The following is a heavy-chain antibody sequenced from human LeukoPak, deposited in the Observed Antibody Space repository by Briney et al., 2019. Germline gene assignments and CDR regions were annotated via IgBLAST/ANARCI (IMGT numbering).Heavy chain of an antibody. V-gene: IGHV3-66*01. D-gene: IGHD3-22*01. CDR2: LYSGDAT. CDR3: ARGAPIRDYDNYGIVDY. J-gene: IGHJ4*02. Sequence: GGSLRLSCAASGFTISTNYMTWVRQAPGKGLQWVSVLYSGDATYYADSVKGRFTISRDNSKNTLYLQMNSLRAEDTAVYYCARGAPIRDYDNYGIVDYWGQGTLVTVSP. CDR1: GFTISTNY.